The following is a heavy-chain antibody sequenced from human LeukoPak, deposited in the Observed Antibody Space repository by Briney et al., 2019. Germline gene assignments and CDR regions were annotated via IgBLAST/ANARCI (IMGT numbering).Heavy chain of an antibody. V-gene: IGHV4-31*03. Sequence: SQTLSLTCTVSGSSISSGGYYWSWIRQHPGKGLEWIGYIYYSGSTYYNPSLKSRVTISVDTSKNRFSLKLSSVTAADTAVYYCARGISSSDAFDIWGQGTMVTVSS. CDR2: IYYSGST. J-gene: IGHJ3*02. CDR3: ARGISSSDAFDI. CDR1: GSSISSGGYY. D-gene: IGHD6-13*01.